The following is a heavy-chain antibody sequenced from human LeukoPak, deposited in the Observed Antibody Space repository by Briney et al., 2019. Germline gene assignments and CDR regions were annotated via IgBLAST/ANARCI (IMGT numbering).Heavy chain of an antibody. CDR1: GFTFSDYA. D-gene: IGHD2/OR15-2a*01. CDR2: LGARGDI. CDR3: AKMKGHPLQKYYMDV. V-gene: IGHV3-23*01. Sequence: PGGSLRLSCVGSGFTFSDYAMNWVRQTPGKGLEWISSLGARGDIYYADSVQGRFTISRDNSKNTLYLEMNSLRAGDTAIYYCAKMKGHPLQKYYMDVWGQGTTVTVSS. J-gene: IGHJ6*01.